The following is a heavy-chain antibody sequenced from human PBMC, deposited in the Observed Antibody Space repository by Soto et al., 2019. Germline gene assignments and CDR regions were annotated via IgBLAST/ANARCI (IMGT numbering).Heavy chain of an antibody. Sequence: EVQLVESGGGVVQPGGSLRLSCAASGFTFSNYWMSWVRQAPGKGLEWVANIKEDGSEKNYVDSVKGQFTISRDNAKNSRYLQMNSLRAGDTAVYYCARERYSYGSGAYWGQGTLVTVSS. CDR2: IKEDGSEK. CDR1: GFTFSNYW. D-gene: IGHD3-10*01. J-gene: IGHJ4*02. CDR3: ARERYSYGSGAY. V-gene: IGHV3-7*01.